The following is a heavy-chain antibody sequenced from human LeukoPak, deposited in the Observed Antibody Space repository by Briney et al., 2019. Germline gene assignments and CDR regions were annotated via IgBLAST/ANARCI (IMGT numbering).Heavy chain of an antibody. D-gene: IGHD3-9*01. CDR1: GGSISSSSYY. V-gene: IGHV4-39*01. Sequence: SETLSLTCTVSGGSISSSSYYWGRIRQPPGKGLEWIGSIYYSGSTYYNPSLKSRVTISVDTSKNQFSLKLSSVTAADTAVYYCARQGYDILTGYYPNYYFDYWGQGTLVTVSS. CDR2: IYYSGST. CDR3: ARQGYDILTGYYPNYYFDY. J-gene: IGHJ4*02.